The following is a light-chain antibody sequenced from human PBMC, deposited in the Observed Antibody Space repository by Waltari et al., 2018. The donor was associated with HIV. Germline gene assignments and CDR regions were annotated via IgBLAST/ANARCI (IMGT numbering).Light chain of an antibody. Sequence: QSALTQPASVSGSPGQSITIPCTGSSSDVGSYTLVSWYQQHPGKAPKPMIFEGINRPSGVSNRFSGSKSGNTASLTISGLQAEDEADYYCCSYAGSSNWVFGGGTKLTVL. J-gene: IGLJ3*02. CDR1: SSDVGSYTL. CDR2: EGI. V-gene: IGLV2-23*01. CDR3: CSYAGSSNWV.